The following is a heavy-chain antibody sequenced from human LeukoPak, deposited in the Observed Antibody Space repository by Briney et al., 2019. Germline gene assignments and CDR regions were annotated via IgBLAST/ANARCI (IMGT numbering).Heavy chain of an antibody. CDR2: ISYDGSNK. V-gene: IGHV3-30*03. CDR1: GITLSNYG. Sequence: PGGSLRLSCAASGITLSNYGMHWVRQAPGKGLEWVAVISYDGSNKYYADSVKGRFTISRDNSKNTLYLQMSSLRAEDTAVYYCATEFVMSALSTTDYWGQGTLVTVSS. J-gene: IGHJ4*02. D-gene: IGHD1-1*01. CDR3: ATEFVMSALSTTDY.